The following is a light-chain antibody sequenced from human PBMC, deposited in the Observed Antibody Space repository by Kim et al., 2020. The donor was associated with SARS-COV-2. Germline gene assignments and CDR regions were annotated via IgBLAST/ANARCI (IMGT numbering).Light chain of an antibody. J-gene: IGKJ4*01. CDR2: GAS. V-gene: IGKV3-15*01. CDR3: QQYNNWPLT. CDR1: QSVSSN. Sequence: EIVMTQSPATLSVSPGERATLSCRASQSVSSNLAWYQQKPGQAPRLLIYGASTRATGIPVRFSGSESGTEFTLTISSLQSEDFADYYCQQYNNWPLTFGGGTKVDIK.